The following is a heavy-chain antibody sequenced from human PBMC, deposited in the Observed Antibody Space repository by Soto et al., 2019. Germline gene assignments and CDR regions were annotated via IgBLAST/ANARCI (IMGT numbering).Heavy chain of an antibody. J-gene: IGHJ4*02. CDR1: GFTFSSYS. CDR2: ISSSSSTI. V-gene: IGHV3-48*01. CDR3: ARDLGYSGYDYGFDY. D-gene: IGHD5-12*01. Sequence: PGGSLRLSCAASGFTFSSYSMNWVRQAPGKGLEWVSYISSSSSTIYYAGSVKGRFTISRDNAKNSLYLQMNSLRAEDTAVYYCARDLGYSGYDYGFDYWGQGTLVTVSS.